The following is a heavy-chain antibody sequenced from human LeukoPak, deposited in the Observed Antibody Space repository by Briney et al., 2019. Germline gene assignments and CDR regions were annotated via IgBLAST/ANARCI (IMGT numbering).Heavy chain of an antibody. J-gene: IGHJ4*02. V-gene: IGHV4-39*01. D-gene: IGHD3-10*01. Sequence: SETLSLTCTVSGGSVGSSNHHWGWIRQPPGKGLEWIGSIYYSGSTYYNPSLKSRVAISVDTSKNQFSLKVSSVSAADTAVYYCVRHQEGEWFGELFDYWGQGSLVTVSS. CDR3: VRHQEGEWFGELFDY. CDR1: GGSVGSSNHH. CDR2: IYYSGST.